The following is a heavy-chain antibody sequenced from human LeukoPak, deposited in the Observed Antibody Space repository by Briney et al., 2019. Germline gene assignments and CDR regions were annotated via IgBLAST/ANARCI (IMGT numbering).Heavy chain of an antibody. CDR1: GFTVSSYY. J-gene: IGHJ4*02. Sequence: GGSLRLSCAASGFTVSSYYMHWVRQAPGKGLEWISIIYSGGATHYADSVKGRFTISRDDSKSTVYLQMNSLRVEDTAVYYCAREGMGYFDYWGQGTLVTVSS. V-gene: IGHV3-66*01. D-gene: IGHD5-24*01. CDR2: IYSGGAT. CDR3: AREGMGYFDY.